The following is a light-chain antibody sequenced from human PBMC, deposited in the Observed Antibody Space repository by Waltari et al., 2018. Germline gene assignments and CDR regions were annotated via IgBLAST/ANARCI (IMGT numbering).Light chain of an antibody. V-gene: IGLV3-21*04. Sequence: SYVLTQPPSVSVAPGKTASITWGGNNLESKSVHWYQQKPGQAPILVISYDSDRPSGIPERFSGSNSGNTATLTISRVEAGDEADYYCQVWDANTDPGVFGTGTEVTVL. CDR1: NLESKS. J-gene: IGLJ1*01. CDR2: YDS. CDR3: QVWDANTDPGV.